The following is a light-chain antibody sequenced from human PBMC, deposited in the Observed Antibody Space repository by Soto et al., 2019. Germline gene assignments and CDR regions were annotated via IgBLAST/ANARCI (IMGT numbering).Light chain of an antibody. Sequence: QVSQSPASLFASVGDRVTITCQATQDINIYLNWYQQKPGKAPNLLIYDASNLEIGVPSRFSGSGSGTHFTFTISSLQTEDIGTYYCQQYDILPITFGRGTRLEI. V-gene: IGKV1-33*01. J-gene: IGKJ5*01. CDR2: DAS. CDR1: QDINIY. CDR3: QQYDILPIT.